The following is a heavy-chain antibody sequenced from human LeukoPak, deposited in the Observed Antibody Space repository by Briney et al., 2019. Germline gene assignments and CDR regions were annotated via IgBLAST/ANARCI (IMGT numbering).Heavy chain of an antibody. Sequence: ASVKDSCKASGYTFTSYYMHWVRQAPGQGLEWMGIINPSGGSTSYAQKFQGRVTMTRDMSTSTVYMELSSLRAEDTAVYYCATLAVAGFNYWGQGTLVTVSS. D-gene: IGHD6-19*01. CDR1: GYTFTSYY. J-gene: IGHJ4*02. CDR3: ATLAVAGFNY. CDR2: INPSGGST. V-gene: IGHV1-46*01.